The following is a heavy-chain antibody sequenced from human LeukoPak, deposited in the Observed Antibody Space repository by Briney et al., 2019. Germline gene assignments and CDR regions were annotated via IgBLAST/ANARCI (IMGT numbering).Heavy chain of an antibody. D-gene: IGHD3-22*01. Sequence: GGSLRLSCAASGFTFNSYDKHWVRQVTGKRLEWVSAIDTAGDTYYPGSVKGRFTISRENAKNSLYLQMNSLRAGDTAVYYCARSTPYYDSRGYYYYYYGMDVWGQGTTVTVSS. V-gene: IGHV3-13*01. CDR1: GFTFNSYD. CDR3: ARSTPYYDSRGYYYYYYGMDV. J-gene: IGHJ6*02. CDR2: IDTAGDT.